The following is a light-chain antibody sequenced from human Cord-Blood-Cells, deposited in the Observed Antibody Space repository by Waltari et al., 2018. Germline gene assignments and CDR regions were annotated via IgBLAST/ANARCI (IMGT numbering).Light chain of an antibody. Sequence: QSALTQPASVSGSPGPSITISCLGTSSDVGGYHYVSWYQQHPGQAPKLMIYDVSNRPSGVSNRFSGSKSGNTASLTISGLQAEDEADYYCSSYTSSSTWVFGGGTKLTVL. CDR1: SSDVGGYHY. CDR2: DVS. V-gene: IGLV2-14*01. CDR3: SSYTSSSTWV. J-gene: IGLJ3*02.